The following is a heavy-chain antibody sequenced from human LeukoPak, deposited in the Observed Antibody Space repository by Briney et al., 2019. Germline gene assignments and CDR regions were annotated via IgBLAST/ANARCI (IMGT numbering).Heavy chain of an antibody. V-gene: IGHV3-30*18. CDR3: AKDLRTYYYDSSGYLYGIDV. Sequence: GVRQAPGKGLEGVXVISYDGINKYYAASVKCRFTISRRNSKNTLYLQMNRLRAEDTAVYYCAKDLRTYYYDSSGYLYGIDVWGQGTTVTVSS. CDR2: ISYDGINK. J-gene: IGHJ6*02. D-gene: IGHD3-22*01.